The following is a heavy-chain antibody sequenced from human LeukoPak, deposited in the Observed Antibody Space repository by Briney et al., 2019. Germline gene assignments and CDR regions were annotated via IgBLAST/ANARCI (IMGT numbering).Heavy chain of an antibody. Sequence: LGRSLRLSCAASGFTFSSNAMHWVRQAPGKGLEWVAVISYDGSNKYYADSVKGRLTISRDNSKNTLYLQMNSLRAEDTAVYYCARAEKSDYGDYRYYYYGMDVWGQGTTVTVSS. V-gene: IGHV3-30-3*01. CDR1: GFTFSSNA. J-gene: IGHJ6*02. D-gene: IGHD4-17*01. CDR3: ARAEKSDYGDYRYYYYGMDV. CDR2: ISYDGSNK.